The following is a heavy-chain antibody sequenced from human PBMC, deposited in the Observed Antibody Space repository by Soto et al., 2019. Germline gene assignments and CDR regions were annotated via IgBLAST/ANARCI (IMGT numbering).Heavy chain of an antibody. Sequence: EVQLLESGGGLVQPGGSLRLSCAASGFTFSSYAMSWVRQAPGKGLEWVSAISGSGGSTYYADSVKGRFTISRDNSKNTLYLQMNSLRAEDTAGYYCAKDEAIVVVPRHFDYWGQGTLVTVSS. CDR2: ISGSGGST. D-gene: IGHD2-2*01. V-gene: IGHV3-23*01. CDR3: AKDEAIVVVPRHFDY. J-gene: IGHJ4*02. CDR1: GFTFSSYA.